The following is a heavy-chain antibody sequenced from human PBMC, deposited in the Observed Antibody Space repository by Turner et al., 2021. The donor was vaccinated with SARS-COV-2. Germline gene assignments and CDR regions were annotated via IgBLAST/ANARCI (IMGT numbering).Heavy chain of an antibody. Sequence: QLQLQESGPGLVKPSETLSLTCTVSRGSISSSSYSWGWIRQPPGKGLEWIGNIYYSGSAYYNPSLKSRVTISVDPSKNQFSLKLTSVTAADTAVYYCARLMDTAMDYYGTDVWGQGTTVTVSS. V-gene: IGHV4-39*01. D-gene: IGHD5-18*01. J-gene: IGHJ6*02. CDR1: RGSISSSSYS. CDR3: ARLMDTAMDYYGTDV. CDR2: IYYSGSA.